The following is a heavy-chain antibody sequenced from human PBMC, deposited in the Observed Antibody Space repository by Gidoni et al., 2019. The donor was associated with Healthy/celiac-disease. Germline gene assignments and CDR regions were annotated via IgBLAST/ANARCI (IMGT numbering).Heavy chain of an antibody. CDR3: ARDRGFLEYYYYYGMDV. D-gene: IGHD3-3*01. J-gene: IGHJ6*02. CDR2: ISSSSSYI. Sequence: EVQLVESGGGLVKPGGSLRLSCAASGFTFSSYSMNWVRQAPGKGLEWVSSISSSSSYIYYADSVKGRFTISRDNAKNSLYLQMNSLRAEDTAVFYCARDRGFLEYYYYYGMDVWGQGTTVTVSS. V-gene: IGHV3-21*01. CDR1: GFTFSSYS.